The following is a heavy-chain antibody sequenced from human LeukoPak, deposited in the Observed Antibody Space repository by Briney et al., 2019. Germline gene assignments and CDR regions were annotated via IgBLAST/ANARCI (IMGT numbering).Heavy chain of an antibody. V-gene: IGHV3-33*08. CDR2: IWSDGSDK. Sequence: GGSLRLSCAASGITFSSYGMHWVRQAPGKGLEWVAVIWSDGSDKYYADSVKGRFTISRDNAKNTLYLQMNSLRVEDTAVYYCAGEGFNYWGQGTLVTVSS. CDR3: AGEGFNY. CDR1: GITFSSYG. J-gene: IGHJ4*02.